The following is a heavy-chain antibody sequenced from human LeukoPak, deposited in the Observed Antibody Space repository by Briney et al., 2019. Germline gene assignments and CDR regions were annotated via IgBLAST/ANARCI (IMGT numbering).Heavy chain of an antibody. Sequence: SETLSLTCTVSGGSISSYYWGWIRQPPGKGLEWIGYIYYSGSTNYNPSLKSRVTISVDTSKNQFSLKLSSVTAADTAVYYCARGAGRYSYGYLGWSDPWGQGTLVTVSS. J-gene: IGHJ5*02. D-gene: IGHD5-18*01. CDR1: GGSISSYY. CDR3: ARGAGRYSYGYLGWSDP. CDR2: IYYSGST. V-gene: IGHV4-59*01.